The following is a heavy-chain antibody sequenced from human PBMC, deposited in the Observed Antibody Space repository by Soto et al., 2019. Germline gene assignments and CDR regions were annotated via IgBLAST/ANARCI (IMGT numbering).Heavy chain of an antibody. Sequence: HPWGSLRLSCAASGFTFSMYWMHWVCQVPGKGPEWVSRINDDGSSTNYADSVKGRFTISRDNAKNTLYLQMNDLRAEDTAVYYCTRGPRSTSTGTGAFWGQGTLVTVS. CDR1: GFTFSMYW. V-gene: IGHV3-74*01. J-gene: IGHJ4*02. D-gene: IGHD1-1*01. CDR2: INDDGSST. CDR3: TRGPRSTSTGTGAF.